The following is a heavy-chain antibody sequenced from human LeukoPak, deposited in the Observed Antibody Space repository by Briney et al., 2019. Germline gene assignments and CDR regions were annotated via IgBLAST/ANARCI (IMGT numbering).Heavy chain of an antibody. CDR2: IYHSGSV. J-gene: IGHJ4*02. D-gene: IGHD4-17*01. V-gene: IGHV4-39*07. Sequence: SETLSLTCTVSGGSISNTNYFWGWIRQPPGKGLEWIGSIYHSGSVYFNPSLKSRVTISVDTSNNQFSLKLSSVTAADTAVYYCASTITVTTDYWGQGTLVTVSS. CDR3: ASTITVTTDY. CDR1: GGSISNTNYF.